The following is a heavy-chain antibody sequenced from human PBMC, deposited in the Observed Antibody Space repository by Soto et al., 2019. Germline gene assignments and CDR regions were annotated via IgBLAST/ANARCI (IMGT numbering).Heavy chain of an antibody. CDR2: IIAIFDTA. Sequence: GASVKVSCKASGGTFSDYTINWVRQAPGQRLEWMGGIIAIFDTANYAEKFQGRVTITADESTSTSYMEVSSLRYEGTAVYYCARNGTLRGTAFSYGMDAWGQGTMVTVSS. J-gene: IGHJ6*02. CDR3: ARNGTLRGTAFSYGMDA. CDR1: GGTFSDYT. V-gene: IGHV1-69*13. D-gene: IGHD1-1*01.